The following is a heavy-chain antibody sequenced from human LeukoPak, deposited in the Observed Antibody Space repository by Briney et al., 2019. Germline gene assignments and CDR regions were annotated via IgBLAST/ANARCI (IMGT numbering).Heavy chain of an antibody. CDR3: ARDTDDSSGYYGNFDY. V-gene: IGHV1-69*04. CDR1: GGTFSSYA. Sequence: SVKVPCKASGGTFSSYAISWVRQAPGQGLEWMGRIIPIFGIANYAQKFQGRVTITADKSTSTAYMELSSLRSEDTAVYYCARDTDDSSGYYGNFDYWGQGTLVTVSS. J-gene: IGHJ4*02. D-gene: IGHD3-22*01. CDR2: IIPIFGIA.